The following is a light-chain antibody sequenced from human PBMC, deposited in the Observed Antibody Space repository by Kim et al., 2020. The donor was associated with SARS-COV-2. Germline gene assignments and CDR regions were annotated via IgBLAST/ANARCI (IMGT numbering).Light chain of an antibody. J-gene: IGLJ3*02. V-gene: IGLV3-19*01. CDR2: EKN. Sequence: LGQTVRLTCQGDSLRSYYASRYQQKPGQAPLLVLYEKNNRPSGIPDRFSGSSSGNTASLTITGAQAEDEADYYCNSRESGVNHVVFGGGTKLTVL. CDR3: NSRESGVNHVV. CDR1: SLRSYY.